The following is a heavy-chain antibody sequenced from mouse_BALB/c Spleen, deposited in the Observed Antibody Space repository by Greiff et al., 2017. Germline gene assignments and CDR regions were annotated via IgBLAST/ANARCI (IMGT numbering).Heavy chain of an antibody. V-gene: IGHV5-6-2*01. CDR2: INSNGGST. J-gene: IGHJ4*01. CDR3: ARHSYYYAMDY. Sequence: EVQLVESGGGLVKLGGSLKLSCAASGFTFSSYYMSWVRQTPEKRLELVAAINSNGGSTYYPDTVKGRFTISRDNAKNTLYLQMSSLKSEDTALYYCARHSYYYAMDYWGQGTSVTVSS. CDR1: GFTFSSYY.